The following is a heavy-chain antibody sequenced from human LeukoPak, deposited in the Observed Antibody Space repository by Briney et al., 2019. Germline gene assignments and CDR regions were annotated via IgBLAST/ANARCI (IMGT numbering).Heavy chain of an antibody. D-gene: IGHD2-15*01. CDR2: ISWDGGST. CDR3: ARGIRGYCSGGSCAYYYYYYMDV. CDR1: GFTFDDYA. Sequence: GGSLRLSCAASGFTFDDYAMHWVRQAPGKGLEWVSLISWDGGSTYYADSVKGRFTISRDNSKNSLYLQMNSLRAEDTALYYCARGIRGYCSGGSCAYYYYYYMDVWGKGTMVTVSS. V-gene: IGHV3-43D*04. J-gene: IGHJ6*03.